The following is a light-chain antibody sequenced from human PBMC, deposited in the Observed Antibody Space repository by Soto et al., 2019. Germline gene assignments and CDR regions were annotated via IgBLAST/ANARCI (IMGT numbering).Light chain of an antibody. Sequence: DIQMTQSPSTLSASVGARVTITCRASQSISSWLAWYQQKPGKAPKLLIYKASSLESGVPSRFSGSGSGTEFTLTISSLPPDDFATYYCQQYNSYSLLTFGGGTKVEIK. CDR3: QQYNSYSLLT. J-gene: IGKJ4*01. CDR1: QSISSW. CDR2: KAS. V-gene: IGKV1-5*03.